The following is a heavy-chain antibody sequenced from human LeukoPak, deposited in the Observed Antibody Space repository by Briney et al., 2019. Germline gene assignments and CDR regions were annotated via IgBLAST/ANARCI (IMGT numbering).Heavy chain of an antibody. J-gene: IGHJ4*02. D-gene: IGHD3-10*01. CDR2: IRYDGSNK. Sequence: SGGSLRLSCAASGFTFSSYGMHWVRQAPGKGLEWVAFIRYDGSNKYYADSVKGRFTISRDNSKNTLYLQMNSLRAEDTAVYYCAKDHITMVRGVIRDSYYFDYWGQGTLVTVSS. V-gene: IGHV3-30*02. CDR1: GFTFSSYG. CDR3: AKDHITMVRGVIRDSYYFDY.